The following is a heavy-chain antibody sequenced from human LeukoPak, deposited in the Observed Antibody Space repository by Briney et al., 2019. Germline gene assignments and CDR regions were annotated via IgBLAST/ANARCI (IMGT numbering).Heavy chain of an antibody. CDR1: GGSFSGYY. CDR2: MYYSGSS. CDR3: ARVYSSSSTWFDP. D-gene: IGHD6-6*01. Sequence: PSETLSLTCAVYGGSFSGYYWSWIRQPPGKGLEWIGYMYYSGSSGYNPSLQSRVTISIDTSKNQFSLKLSSVTAADTALYYCARVYSSSSTWFDPWGQGTLVTVSS. J-gene: IGHJ5*02. V-gene: IGHV4-59*01.